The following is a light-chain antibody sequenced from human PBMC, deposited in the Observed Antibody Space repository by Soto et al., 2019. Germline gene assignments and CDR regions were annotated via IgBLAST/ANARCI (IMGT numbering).Light chain of an antibody. CDR2: GAS. CDR1: QSVSSN. CDR3: QQYYNWPPLT. V-gene: IGKV3-15*01. J-gene: IGKJ4*01. Sequence: EIVMTQSPATLSVSPGERATLSCRASQSVSSNLAWYQQKPGQAPRLLIYGASTSAADIPARFSGSGSGTEFTLTISSLQSKDFAVYYCQQYYNWPPLTFGGGAKVEVK.